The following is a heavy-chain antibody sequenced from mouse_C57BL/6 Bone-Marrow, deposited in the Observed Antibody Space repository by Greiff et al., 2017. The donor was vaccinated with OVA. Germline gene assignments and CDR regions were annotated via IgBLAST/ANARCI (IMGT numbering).Heavy chain of an antibody. J-gene: IGHJ4*01. V-gene: IGHV1-50*01. Sequence: QVQLKESGAELVKPGASVKLSCKASGYTFTSYWMQWVKQRPGQGLEWIGEIDPSDSYTNYNQKFKGKATLTVDTSSSTAYMQLSSLTSEDSAVYYCARRLGDYAMDYWGQGTSVTVSS. D-gene: IGHD4-1*01. CDR3: ARRLGDYAMDY. CDR1: GYTFTSYW. CDR2: IDPSDSYT.